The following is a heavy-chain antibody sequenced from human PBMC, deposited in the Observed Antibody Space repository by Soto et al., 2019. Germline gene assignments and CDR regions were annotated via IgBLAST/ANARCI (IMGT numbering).Heavy chain of an antibody. J-gene: IGHJ5*02. D-gene: IGHD2-2*01. Sequence: QVQLVQSGAEVNKPGASVKVSCKASGYTFTNYGINWVRQAPGQGLEWIAWTSVYNGITMYAQKFPGSVTMTTDTATSTAYMELRSLRSDDTAVYYCARGQCKTGSCYVEGGWFDPWGQGTLVTVSS. CDR2: TSVYNGIT. CDR1: GYTFTNYG. CDR3: ARGQCKTGSCYVEGGWFDP. V-gene: IGHV1-18*01.